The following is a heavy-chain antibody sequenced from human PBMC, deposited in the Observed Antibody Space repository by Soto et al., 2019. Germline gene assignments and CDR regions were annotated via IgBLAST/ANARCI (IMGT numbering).Heavy chain of an antibody. V-gene: IGHV3-9*01. CDR2: ISWDSRSV. CDR3: ARDSDSSSWYYGMDV. CDR1: GFTFEDYA. D-gene: IGHD6-13*01. Sequence: GGSLRLSCAVSGFTFEDYAMHWVRQAPGKGLEWVSGISWDSRSVAYADSVKGRFTISRDNSKNTLYLQMNSLRAEDTAVYYCARDSDSSSWYYGMDVWGQGTTVTVSS. J-gene: IGHJ6*02.